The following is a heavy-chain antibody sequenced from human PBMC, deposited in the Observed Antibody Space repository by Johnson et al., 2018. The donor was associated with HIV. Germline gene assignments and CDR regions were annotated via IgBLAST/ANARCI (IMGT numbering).Heavy chain of an antibody. CDR1: GFTFSSYG. CDR2: TYYEGINK. V-gene: IGHV3-33*06. CDR3: AKIMSKWSVDDDAFDV. Sequence: QVQVVESGGGVVQPGRSLKLSCAASGFTFSSYGMHWVRQAPGKGLEWMALTYYEGINKYYADSVQGRFTIARDNTKNTLYLQINRLRAEDTAVYYCAKIMSKWSVDDDAFDVWGQGTMVTVSS. D-gene: IGHD2-15*01. J-gene: IGHJ3*01.